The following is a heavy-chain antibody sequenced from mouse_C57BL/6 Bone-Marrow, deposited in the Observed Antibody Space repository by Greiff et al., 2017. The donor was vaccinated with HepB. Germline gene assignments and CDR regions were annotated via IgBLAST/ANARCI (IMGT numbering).Heavy chain of an antibody. J-gene: IGHJ2*01. D-gene: IGHD1-1*01. Sequence: VHVKQSGAELVRPGASVKLSCTASGFNIKDDYMHWVKQRPEQGLEWIGWIDPENGDTEYASKFQGKATITADTSSNTAYLQLSSLTSEDTAFYYCTTSGSSGGSYWGQGTTLTVAS. CDR1: GFNIKDDY. V-gene: IGHV14-4*01. CDR2: IDPENGDT. CDR3: TTSGSSGGSY.